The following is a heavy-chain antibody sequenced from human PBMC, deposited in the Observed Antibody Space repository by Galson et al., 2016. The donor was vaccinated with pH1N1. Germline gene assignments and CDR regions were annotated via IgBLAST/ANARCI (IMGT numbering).Heavy chain of an antibody. V-gene: IGHV4-34*01. CDR1: GGSFSGHY. CDR2: ISHSGRS. CDR3: ARHSTSGFPGIEVAARRRPFDI. Sequence: ETLSLTCALYGGSFSGHYWSWIRQSPGKGLEWIGEISHSGRSDYNPSLEGRVPVSIYTSMNQFSLNLMSVAAADTAVYYCARHSTSGFPGIEVAARRRPFDIWGPGTMVIVSS. J-gene: IGHJ3*02. D-gene: IGHD6-19*01.